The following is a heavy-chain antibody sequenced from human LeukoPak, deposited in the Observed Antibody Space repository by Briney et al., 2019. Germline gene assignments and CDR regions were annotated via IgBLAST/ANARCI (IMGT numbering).Heavy chain of an antibody. V-gene: IGHV4-39*07. J-gene: IGHJ4*02. Sequence: SETLSLTCTVSGGSISSNAYYWAWIRQPPGKGLEWIGSIYSSVSTYYNPSLKSRVTISVDTSKNQFSLKLSSVTAADTAVYYCARADSGWYAEFDYWGQGTLVTVSS. D-gene: IGHD6-19*01. CDR3: ARADSGWYAEFDY. CDR2: IYSSVST. CDR1: GGSISSNAYY.